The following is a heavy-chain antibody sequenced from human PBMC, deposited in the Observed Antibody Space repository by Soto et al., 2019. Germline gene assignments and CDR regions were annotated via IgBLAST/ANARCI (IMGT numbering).Heavy chain of an antibody. CDR2: ISAYNGNT. V-gene: IGHV1-18*04. D-gene: IGHD3-10*01. CDR3: AGDRGYYGSGSYDY. J-gene: IGHJ4*02. Sequence: QVQLVQSGAEVKKPGASVKVSCKASGYTFTSYGISWVRQAPGQGLEWMGWISAYNGNTNYAQKLQGRVTMTTDTSTSTADMELRSLGSDDTAVYYCAGDRGYYGSGSYDYWGQGTLVTVSS. CDR1: GYTFTSYG.